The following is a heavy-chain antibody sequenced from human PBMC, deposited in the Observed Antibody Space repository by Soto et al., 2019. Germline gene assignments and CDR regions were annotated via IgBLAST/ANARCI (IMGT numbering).Heavy chain of an antibody. V-gene: IGHV4-34*01. Sequence: SETLSLTCAVYGGSFSGYYWSWIRQPPGKGLEWIGEINHSGSTNYNPSLKSRVTISVDTSKNQFSLKLSSVTAADTAVYYCARGGRFITIFGVVTDNWFDPWGQGTLVTLSS. CDR3: ARGGRFITIFGVVTDNWFDP. CDR1: GGSFSGYY. CDR2: INHSGST. J-gene: IGHJ5*02. D-gene: IGHD3-3*01.